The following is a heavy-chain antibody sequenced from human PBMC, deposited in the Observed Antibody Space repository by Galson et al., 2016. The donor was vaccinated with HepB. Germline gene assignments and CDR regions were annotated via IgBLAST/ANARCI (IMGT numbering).Heavy chain of an antibody. CDR1: GFTFDDYA. CDR2: ISWNSGSI. Sequence: SLRLSCAASGFTFDDYAMYWVRQAPGKGLEWVSGISWNSGSIGYADSVKGRYAISRDNAKNSLYLQMNSLRAEDTALYYCAKGQRSTWWDGTDVWGQGTTVTVSS. J-gene: IGHJ6*02. V-gene: IGHV3-9*01. D-gene: IGHD6-13*01. CDR3: AKGQRSTWWDGTDV.